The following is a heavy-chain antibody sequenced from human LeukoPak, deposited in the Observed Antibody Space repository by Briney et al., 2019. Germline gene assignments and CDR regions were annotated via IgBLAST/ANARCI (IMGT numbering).Heavy chain of an antibody. CDR1: GVSINTYF. CDR3: ASQLGGTTFH. CDR2: VYYTGIT. V-gene: IGHV4-59*01. D-gene: IGHD1/OR15-1a*01. Sequence: SETLSLTCTVSGVSINTYFWSWIPQPPGKGLEWIGYVYYTGITNYNPSLKSRVSISLDTSKNQFSLRLNSVTAAETAVYYCASQLGGTTFHWGQGTLVTVSS. J-gene: IGHJ4*02.